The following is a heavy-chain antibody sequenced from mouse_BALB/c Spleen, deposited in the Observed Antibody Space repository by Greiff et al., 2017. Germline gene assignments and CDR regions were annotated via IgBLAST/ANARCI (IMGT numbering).Heavy chain of an antibody. V-gene: IGHV5-6-5*01. D-gene: IGHD2-14*01. CDR2: ISSGGST. Sequence: EVMLVESGGGLVKPGGSLKLSCAASGFTFSSYAMSWVRQTPEKRLEWVASISSGGSTYYPDSVKGRFTISRDNARNILYLQMSSLRSEDTAMYYCARGRSYYRSWYFDVWGAGTTVTVSS. CDR1: GFTFSSYA. CDR3: ARGRSYYRSWYFDV. J-gene: IGHJ1*01.